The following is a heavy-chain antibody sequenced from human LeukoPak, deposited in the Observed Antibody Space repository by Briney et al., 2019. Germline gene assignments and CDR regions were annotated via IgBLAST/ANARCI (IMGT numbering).Heavy chain of an antibody. V-gene: IGHV1-3*01. CDR3: ARFSPQLSFDY. Sequence: ASVKVSCKASGYTFTSYGISWVRQAPGQRLEWMGWINAGNGNTKYSQKFQGRVTITRDTSASTAYMELSSLRSEDTAVYYCARFSPQLSFDYWGQGTLVTVSS. D-gene: IGHD6-13*01. CDR1: GYTFTSYG. J-gene: IGHJ4*02. CDR2: INAGNGNT.